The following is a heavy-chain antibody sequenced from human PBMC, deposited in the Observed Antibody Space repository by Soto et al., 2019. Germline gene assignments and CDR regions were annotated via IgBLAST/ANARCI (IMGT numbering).Heavy chain of an antibody. Sequence: GGSLRLSCAASGFTFSSYEMNWVRQAPGKGLEWVSYISSSGSTIYYADSVKGRFTISRDNAKNSLYLQMNSLRAEDTAVYYCARDERWLQLKGIFDYWGQGTLVTVSS. D-gene: IGHD5-12*01. CDR2: ISSSGSTI. V-gene: IGHV3-48*03. CDR1: GFTFSSYE. CDR3: ARDERWLQLKGIFDY. J-gene: IGHJ4*02.